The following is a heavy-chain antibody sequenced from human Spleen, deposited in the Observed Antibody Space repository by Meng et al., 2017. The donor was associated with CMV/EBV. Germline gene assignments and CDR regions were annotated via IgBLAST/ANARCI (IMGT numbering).Heavy chain of an antibody. CDR2: SYPGDSDT. CDR1: W. J-gene: IGHJ4*02. D-gene: IGHD6-13*01. CDR3: VRPGSSSYLYYFDY. V-gene: IGHV5-51*01. Sequence: WMTWGRQTPEKGLKWVEISYPGDSDTRYSPSCQGQVTTSVDKSINTAYLQWSSLKASDTGMYYCVRPGSSSYLYYFDYWGQGSLVTVSS.